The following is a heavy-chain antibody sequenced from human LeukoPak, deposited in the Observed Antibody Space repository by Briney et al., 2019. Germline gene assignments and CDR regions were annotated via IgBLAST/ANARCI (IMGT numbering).Heavy chain of an antibody. CDR1: GFTFSGSA. CDR2: IRSKANSYAT. D-gene: IGHD3-10*01. Sequence: GGSLRLSCAASGFTFSGSAMHWVRQASGKGLEWVGRIRSKANSYATAYAASVKGRFTISRDDSKNTAYLQMNSLRVEDTAVYYCARDGRLGAPFDYWGQGTLVTVSS. V-gene: IGHV3-73*01. CDR3: ARDGRLGAPFDY. J-gene: IGHJ4*02.